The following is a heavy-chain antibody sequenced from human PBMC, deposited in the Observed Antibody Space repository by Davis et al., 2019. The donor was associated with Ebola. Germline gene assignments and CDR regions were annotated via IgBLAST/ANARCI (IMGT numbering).Heavy chain of an antibody. CDR1: GYSLTSYA. V-gene: IGHV7-4-1*02. Sequence: AASVKVSCKASGYSLTSYAMNWVRQAPGQGLEWMGWINTNTGNPTYAQGFTGRFVFSLDTSVNTAYLQISRLKAEDTVVYYCATTIIATPGGFDYWGQGTLVTVSS. CDR3: ATTIIATPGGFDY. J-gene: IGHJ4*02. CDR2: INTNTGNP. D-gene: IGHD2-15*01.